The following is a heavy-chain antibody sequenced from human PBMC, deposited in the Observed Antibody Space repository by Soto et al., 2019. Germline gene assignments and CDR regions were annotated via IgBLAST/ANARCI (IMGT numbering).Heavy chain of an antibody. D-gene: IGHD3-16*01. Sequence: QVQLQQWGAGLLKPSETLSLTCAVYGGSFSGYYWSWIRQPPGKGLEWIGEINHSGSTNYNPSLKGRATIPEETPKTQSPLKLSLVTPADTAVYYCARGRFVYAWFDPWGQGTLATASS. V-gene: IGHV4-34*01. CDR2: INHSGST. CDR1: GGSFSGYY. CDR3: ARGRFVYAWFDP. J-gene: IGHJ5*02.